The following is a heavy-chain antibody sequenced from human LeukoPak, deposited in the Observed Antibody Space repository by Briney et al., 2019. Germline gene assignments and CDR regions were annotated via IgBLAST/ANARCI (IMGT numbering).Heavy chain of an antibody. CDR1: GGTFSSYA. D-gene: IGHD3-10*01. CDR3: ARDRLVRGVPTYGMDV. CDR2: IIPILGIA. V-gene: IGHV1-69*04. Sequence: RASVKVSCKASGGTFSSYAISWVRQAPGQGLEWMGRIIPILGIANYAQKFQGRVTITADKSTSTAYMELSSLRSEDTAVYYCARDRLVRGVPTYGMDVWGQGTTVTVSS. J-gene: IGHJ6*02.